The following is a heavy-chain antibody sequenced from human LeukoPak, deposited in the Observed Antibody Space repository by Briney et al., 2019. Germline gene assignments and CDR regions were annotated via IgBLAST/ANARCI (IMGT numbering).Heavy chain of an antibody. Sequence: ASVKVSCKASGYTFTGYYMHWVRQAPGQGLEWMGWINPNSGGTNYAQKFQGRVTMTRDTAISTAYMELSRLRSDDTAVYYCARGHFRDCSSTSSYIWFDPWGQGTLVTVSS. CDR2: INPNSGGT. CDR1: GYTFTGYY. J-gene: IGHJ5*02. CDR3: ARGHFRDCSSTSSYIWFDP. D-gene: IGHD2-2*02. V-gene: IGHV1-2*02.